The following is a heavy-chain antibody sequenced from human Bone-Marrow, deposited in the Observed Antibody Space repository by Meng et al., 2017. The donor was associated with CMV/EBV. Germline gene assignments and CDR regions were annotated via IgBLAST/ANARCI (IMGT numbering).Heavy chain of an antibody. V-gene: IGHV1-69*10. D-gene: IGHD3-10*01. CDR2: ILPILGIT. Sequence: FSKLAIMLVRQAPGPGLEWMGGILPILGITNSAQEFQGRVTITADKSTSTAYMELSSLRSEDTAVYYCASHTYYYGSGSYSQNWFDPWGQGTLVTVSS. CDR3: ASHTYYYGSGSYSQNWFDP. J-gene: IGHJ5*02. CDR1: FSKLA.